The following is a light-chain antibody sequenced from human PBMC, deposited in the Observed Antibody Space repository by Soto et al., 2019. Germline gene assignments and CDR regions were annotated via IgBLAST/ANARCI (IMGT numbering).Light chain of an antibody. CDR3: QQRQSWPRT. CDR1: QYISTR. Sequence: ETEMTQSPAALSVSPGERATLSCRASQYISTRLAWYQHRPGQAPRLLIYQTSIRAAGIPARFSASGSGTDFTLTISDVQPEDFALYYCQQRQSWPRTFGQGTKVDIK. V-gene: IGKV3D-15*03. CDR2: QTS. J-gene: IGKJ1*01.